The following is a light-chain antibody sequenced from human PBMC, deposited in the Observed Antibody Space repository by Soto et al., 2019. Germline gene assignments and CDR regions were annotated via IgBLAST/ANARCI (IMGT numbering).Light chain of an antibody. V-gene: IGLV2-23*01. J-gene: IGLJ2*01. CDR1: TSDFGTKKF. CDR3: CLYTSFFSF. Sequence: QSALTQPASVSGSPGQSITISWIETTSDFGTKKFFSWYQQQPGKAPKLIIYEGTKRPSGVSSRFSGSKSGNTASLTVSGLQSDDEADYFCCLYTSFFSFFGGGTKVTVL. CDR2: EGT.